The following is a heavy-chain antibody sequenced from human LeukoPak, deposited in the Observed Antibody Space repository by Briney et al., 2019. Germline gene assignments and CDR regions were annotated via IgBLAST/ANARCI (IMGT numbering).Heavy chain of an antibody. CDR3: ATLYGYYDSSGSTEPVDY. J-gene: IGHJ4*02. CDR1: GFTFSSYE. CDR2: ISSSGSTI. Sequence: QSGGSLRLSCAASGFTFSSYEMNWVRQAPGKGLEWVSYISSSGSTIYYADSVKGRFTISRDNAKNSLYLQMNSLRAEDTAVYYCATLYGYYDSSGSTEPVDYWGQGTLVTVSS. D-gene: IGHD3-22*01. V-gene: IGHV3-48*03.